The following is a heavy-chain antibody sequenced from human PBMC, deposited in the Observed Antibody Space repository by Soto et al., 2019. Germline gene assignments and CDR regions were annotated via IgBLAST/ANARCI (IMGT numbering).Heavy chain of an antibody. CDR1: GYTFTSYA. V-gene: IGHV1-3*01. J-gene: IGHJ4*02. D-gene: IGHD6-19*01. CDR3: ARGRPPLAGTDYFDY. CDR2: INAGNGNT. Sequence: ASVKVSCKASGYTFTSYAMHWVRQAPGQGLEWMGWINAGNGNTKYSQKFQGRVTITRDTSASTAYMELSSLRSEDTAVYYCARGRPPLAGTDYFDYWGQGTLVTVSS.